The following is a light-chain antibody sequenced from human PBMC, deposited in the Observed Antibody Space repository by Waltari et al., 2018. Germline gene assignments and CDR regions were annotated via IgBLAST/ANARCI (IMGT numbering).Light chain of an antibody. Sequence: QSALTQPDSVSGSPGQSITIPCTGTSSDVGSYNLVSWYQQHPGKAPKLMIYEVTKRPSGVSNRFSGSKSGNTASLTISGLQAEDEADYYCCSYAGSTTWVFGGGTKLTVL. J-gene: IGLJ3*02. CDR2: EVT. V-gene: IGLV2-23*02. CDR3: CSYAGSTTWV. CDR1: SSDVGSYNL.